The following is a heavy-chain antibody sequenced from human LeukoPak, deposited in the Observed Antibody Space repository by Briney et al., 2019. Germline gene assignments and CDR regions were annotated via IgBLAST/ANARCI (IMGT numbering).Heavy chain of an antibody. Sequence: PGGSLRLSCAASGFTFSSYWMTWVRQAPGKGLEWVATIKQDGSEKYYVASVKGRFTISRDNAKNSLYLQLDSLRVEDTAVYYCARRGDWSPSDYWGQGTLLTVSS. D-gene: IGHD2-21*02. J-gene: IGHJ4*02. CDR1: GFTFSSYW. V-gene: IGHV3-7*02. CDR2: IKQDGSEK. CDR3: ARRGDWSPSDY.